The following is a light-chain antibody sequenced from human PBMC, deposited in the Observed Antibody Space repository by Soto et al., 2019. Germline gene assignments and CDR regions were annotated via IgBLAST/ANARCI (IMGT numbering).Light chain of an antibody. CDR1: SSEVGSYNF. J-gene: IGLJ1*01. V-gene: IGLV2-23*02. CDR2: EVS. CDR3: CADAGRSTYV. Sequence: QSALTQPASVSGSPGQSITLSCTRTSSEVGSYNFVSWYQQHPGEVPKVMIYEVSKRPSGVSDRFSGSKSGNTASLTISGLQAEDEADYYCCADAGRSTYVFGTGTKVTVL.